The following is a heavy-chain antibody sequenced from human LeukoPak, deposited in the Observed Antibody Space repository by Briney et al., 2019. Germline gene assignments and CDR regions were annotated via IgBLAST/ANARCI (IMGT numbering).Heavy chain of an antibody. J-gene: IGHJ4*02. CDR3: AKDHPPEVAGSDFDY. CDR2: ISGSGGST. CDR1: GFTFSSYS. Sequence: GGSLRLSCAASGFTFSSYSMNWVRQAPGKGLEWVSAISGSGGSTYYADSVKGRFTISRDNSKNTLYLQMNSLRAEDTAVYYCAKDHPPEVAGSDFDYWGQGTLVTISS. V-gene: IGHV3-23*01. D-gene: IGHD6-19*01.